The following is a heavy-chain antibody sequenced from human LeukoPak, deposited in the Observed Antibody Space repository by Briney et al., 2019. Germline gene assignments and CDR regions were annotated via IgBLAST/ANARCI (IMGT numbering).Heavy chain of an antibody. CDR1: GGSISSSSYY. CDR3: VRTIAAADRPDY. Sequence: SETLSLTCTVSGGSISSSSYYWGWIRRPPGKGLEWIGSIYYSGSTYYNPSLKSRVTISVDTSKNQFSLKLSSVAAADTAVYYCVRTIAAADRPDYWGQGTLVTVSS. J-gene: IGHJ4*02. D-gene: IGHD6-13*01. CDR2: IYYSGST. V-gene: IGHV4-39*01.